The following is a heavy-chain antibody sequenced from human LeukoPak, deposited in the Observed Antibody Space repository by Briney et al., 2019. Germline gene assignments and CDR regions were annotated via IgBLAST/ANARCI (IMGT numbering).Heavy chain of an antibody. CDR2: IYYTGNN. CDR3: ARQEQQLIYNWFDP. V-gene: IGHV4-28*01. D-gene: IGHD6-13*01. J-gene: IGHJ5*02. CDR1: GYSISSTNW. Sequence: PSDTLSLTCAVSGYSISSTNWWGWIRQPPGKGLEWIGYIYYTGNNNYNPSLKSRVTISVDTSKTQFSLKLSSVTAADTAVYYCARQEQQLIYNWFDPWGQGTLVTVSS.